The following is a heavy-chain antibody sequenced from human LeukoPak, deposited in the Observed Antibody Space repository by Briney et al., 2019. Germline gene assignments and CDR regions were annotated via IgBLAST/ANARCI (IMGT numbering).Heavy chain of an antibody. Sequence: GGSLRLSCAASGFTFSSYGMHWVRQAPGKGLEWVAFIRYDGSNKYYADSVKGRFTISRDNSKNTLYLQMNSLRAEDTAVYYCAKDQSRYVDWLLAGEQQNHFDYWGQGTLVTVSS. CDR2: IRYDGSNK. CDR3: AKDQSRYVDWLLAGEQQNHFDY. J-gene: IGHJ4*02. CDR1: GFTFSSYG. V-gene: IGHV3-30*02. D-gene: IGHD3-9*01.